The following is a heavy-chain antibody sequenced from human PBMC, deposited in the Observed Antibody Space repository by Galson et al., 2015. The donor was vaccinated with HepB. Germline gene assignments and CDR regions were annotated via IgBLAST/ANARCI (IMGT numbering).Heavy chain of an antibody. V-gene: IGHV3-23*01. CDR3: ARGAIGSAFWGGDYSNYYGMDV. J-gene: IGHJ6*02. CDR2: ISGSGRKT. CDR1: GFTYCSYG. D-gene: IGHD3-3*01. Sequence: SLRLSCAASGFTYCSYGMAWVRQAPGKGLEWVSSISGSGRKTYYADSMKGRFTISTDNSKNTLYLQMNTLRAADTAVYYCARGAIGSAFWGGDYSNYYGMDVWGQGTTVTVSS.